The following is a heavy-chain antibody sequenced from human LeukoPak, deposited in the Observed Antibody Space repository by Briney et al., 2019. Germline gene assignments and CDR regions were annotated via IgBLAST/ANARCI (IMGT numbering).Heavy chain of an antibody. J-gene: IGHJ4*02. V-gene: IGHV4-34*01. CDR2: INHSGST. CDR1: GGSFSGYY. D-gene: IGHD3-9*01. CDR3: ASTLRGNYDILTGYYNVVDY. Sequence: SETLSLTCAVYGGSFSGYYWSWIRQPPGKGLEWVGEINHSGSTNYNPSLKSRVTISVDTSKNQFSLKLSSLTAADTAVYYCASTLRGNYDILTGYYNVVDYWGQGTLVTVSS.